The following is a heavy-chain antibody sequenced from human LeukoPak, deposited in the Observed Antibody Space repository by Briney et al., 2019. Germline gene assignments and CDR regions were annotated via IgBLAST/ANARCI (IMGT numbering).Heavy chain of an antibody. V-gene: IGHV3-30*02. CDR2: IRYDGSNK. CDR1: GFTFSSYG. J-gene: IGHJ6*03. D-gene: IGHD3-22*01. Sequence: GGSLRLSCAASGFTFSSYGMHWVRQAPGKGLEWVAFIRYDGSNKYYADSVKGRFTISRDNSKNTLYLQMNSLRAEDTAVYYCARDYYDSSGFFYYYYYYMDVWGKGTTVTVSS. CDR3: ARDYYDSSGFFYYYYYYMDV.